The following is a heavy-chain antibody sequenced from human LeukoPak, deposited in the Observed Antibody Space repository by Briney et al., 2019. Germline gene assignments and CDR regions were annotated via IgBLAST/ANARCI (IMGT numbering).Heavy chain of an antibody. J-gene: IGHJ5*02. CDR2: ISYNGSNK. CDR1: GFTFSSYA. D-gene: IGHD1-1*01. Sequence: HPGGSLRLSCAASGFTFSSYAMHWVRQAPGKGLEWVAVISYNGSNKYYADSVKGRFTISRDNSKNTLYLQMNSLRAEDTAVYYCARVYRKLERRLDPWGQGTLVTVSS. CDR3: ARVYRKLERRLDP. V-gene: IGHV3-30*04.